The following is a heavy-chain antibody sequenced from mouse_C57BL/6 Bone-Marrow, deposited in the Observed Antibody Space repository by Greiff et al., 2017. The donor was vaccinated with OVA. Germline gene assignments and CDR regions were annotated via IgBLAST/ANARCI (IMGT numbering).Heavy chain of an antibody. Sequence: QVQLQQPGAELVKPGASVKMSCKASGYTFTSYWITWVKQRPGQGLEWIGDIYPGSGSTNYNAKFKSKATLTVDTSSSTAYMQLSSLTSEDAAVYYCARAGPYYFDDWGKGTTLTVSS. CDR2: IYPGSGST. CDR1: GYTFTSYW. CDR3: ARAGPYYFDD. V-gene: IGHV1-55*01. J-gene: IGHJ2*01. D-gene: IGHD3-2*02.